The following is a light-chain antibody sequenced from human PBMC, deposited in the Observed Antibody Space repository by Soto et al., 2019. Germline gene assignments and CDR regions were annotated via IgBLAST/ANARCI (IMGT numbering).Light chain of an antibody. Sequence: VVFTHFPGTLSLSPLETATLSFWDSQSVTNNFLGWYQQTPGLPARLLIYAATSRANGIPEKFSGRGSGTHFPLTISRLEPEDLAVYSCQQYGSTPWTFGRGTKGDI. CDR1: QSVTNNF. J-gene: IGKJ1*01. CDR3: QQYGSTPWT. CDR2: AAT. V-gene: IGKV3D-20*01.